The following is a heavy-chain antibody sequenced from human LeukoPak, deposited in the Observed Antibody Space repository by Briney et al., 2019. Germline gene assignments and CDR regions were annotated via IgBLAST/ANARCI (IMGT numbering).Heavy chain of an antibody. J-gene: IGHJ4*02. CDR1: GYTFTTYG. CDR3: ARQKGSGSYYNCDY. D-gene: IGHD3-10*01. CDR2: ISAYNGNT. V-gene: IGHV1-18*04. Sequence: GASVKVSCKASGYTFTTYGISWVRQAPGQGLEWMGWISAYNGNTTYAQKLQGRVTMTTDTSTSTAYMELRSLSSDGTAVYYCARQKGSGSYYNCDYWGQGTLVTVSS.